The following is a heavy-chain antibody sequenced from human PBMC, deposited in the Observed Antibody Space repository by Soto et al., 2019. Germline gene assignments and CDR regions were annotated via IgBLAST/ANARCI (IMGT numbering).Heavy chain of an antibody. D-gene: IGHD3-10*01. V-gene: IGHV3-23*01. J-gene: IGHJ4*02. CDR1: GFTFDSYA. CDR3: ARHRTGSGYDFNY. CDR2: IRGTGDTT. Sequence: EVQLLESGGDLVQPGGSLRLSCAASGFTFDSYAMSWVRQAPGMGLEWVSSIRGTGDTTHYADSVMGRFTISRDNSKTTLSLHMNGLRAEDTAVYYCARHRTGSGYDFNYWGQGTLVSVSS.